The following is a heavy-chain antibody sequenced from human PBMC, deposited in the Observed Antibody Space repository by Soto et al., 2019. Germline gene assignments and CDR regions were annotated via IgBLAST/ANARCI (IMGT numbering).Heavy chain of an antibody. CDR2: INPNSGGT. J-gene: IGHJ5*02. Sequence: ASVKVSCKASGYTFTGYYMHWVRQAPGQGLEWMGWINPNSGGTNYAQKFQGRVTMTRDTSISTAYMELSRLRSDDTAVYYCARGGVVVAATHNWFDPWGQGILVTVSS. D-gene: IGHD2-15*01. CDR1: GYTFTGYY. V-gene: IGHV1-2*02. CDR3: ARGGVVVAATHNWFDP.